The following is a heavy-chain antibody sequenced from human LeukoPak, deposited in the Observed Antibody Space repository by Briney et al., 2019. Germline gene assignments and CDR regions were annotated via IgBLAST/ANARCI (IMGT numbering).Heavy chain of an antibody. J-gene: IGHJ6*02. Sequence: GASVKVSCKASGYTFTSYDINWVRQAPGQGLEWMGRIIPILGIANYAQKFQGRVTITADKSTSTAYMELSSLRSEDTAVYYCARDDGYPYYYGMDVWGQGTTVTVSS. CDR2: IIPILGIA. CDR3: ARDDGYPYYYGMDV. V-gene: IGHV1-69*04. CDR1: GYTFTSYD. D-gene: IGHD5-24*01.